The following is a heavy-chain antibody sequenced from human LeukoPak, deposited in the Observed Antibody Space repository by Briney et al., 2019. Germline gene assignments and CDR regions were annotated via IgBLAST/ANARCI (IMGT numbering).Heavy chain of an antibody. J-gene: IGHJ4*02. Sequence: SETLSLTCTVSGGSISSSSHYGGWIRQPPGKGLEWIGTIYYSGSTYYNPSLKSRVTISVDTSKNQFSLKLSSVTAADTAVYYCARDSDYWGQGTLVTVSS. CDR3: ARDSDY. CDR2: IYYSGST. CDR1: GGSISSSSHY. V-gene: IGHV4-39*07.